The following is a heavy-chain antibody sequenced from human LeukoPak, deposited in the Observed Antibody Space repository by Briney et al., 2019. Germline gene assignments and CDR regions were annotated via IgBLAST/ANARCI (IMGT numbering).Heavy chain of an antibody. CDR1: GYTFTSYY. CDR3: ARDRRVAGVDY. V-gene: IGHV1-46*01. D-gene: IGHD6-19*01. J-gene: IGHJ4*02. Sequence: ASVKVSCKASGYTFTSYYMHWVRQAPGQGLEWMGIINPSGGSTSYAQKLQGRVTMTRDTSTSTVYMELSSLRSEDTAVYYCARDRRVAGVDYWGQGTLVTVSS. CDR2: INPSGGST.